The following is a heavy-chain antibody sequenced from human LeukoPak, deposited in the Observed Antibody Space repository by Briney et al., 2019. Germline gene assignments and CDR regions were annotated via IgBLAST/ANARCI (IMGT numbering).Heavy chain of an antibody. CDR3: ARESGCDTTNCLAPADWFDP. V-gene: IGHV1-2*02. J-gene: IGHJ5*02. CDR2: ISPNSGGT. CDR1: GGTFSSYA. D-gene: IGHD2-2*01. Sequence: ASVKVSCKASGGTFSSYAISWVRQAPGLGLEWMGWISPNSGGTNYAQKFQGRVTMTRDTSINTAYMELSRLTSDDTAVYFCARESGCDTTNCLAPADWFDPWGQGTLVTVSS.